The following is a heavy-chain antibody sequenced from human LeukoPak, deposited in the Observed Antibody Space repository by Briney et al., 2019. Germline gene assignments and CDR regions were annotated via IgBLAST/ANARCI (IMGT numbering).Heavy chain of an antibody. CDR2: ISYDGSNK. CDR3: ASSGGSYGLIDY. D-gene: IGHD1-26*01. CDR1: GFTFSSYA. V-gene: IGHV3-30-3*01. J-gene: IGHJ4*02. Sequence: GGSLRLSCAASGFTFSSYAMHWVRQAPGKGLEWVAVISYDGSNKYYADSVKGRFTISRDNSKNTLYLQMNSLRAEDTAVYHCASSGGSYGLIDYWGQGTLVTVSS.